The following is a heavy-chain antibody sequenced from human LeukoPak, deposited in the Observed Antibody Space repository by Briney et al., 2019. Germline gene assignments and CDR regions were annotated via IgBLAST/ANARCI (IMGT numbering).Heavy chain of an antibody. V-gene: IGHV1-24*01. D-gene: IGHD6-19*01. CDR1: GYTLTELS. J-gene: IGHJ4*02. Sequence: ASVKVSCKVSGYTLTELSMHWVRQAPGKGREWRGGFDPEDGETIYAQKFQGRVTMTEDTSTDTAYMELSSLRSEDTAVCYCATDRRGAVAVSGFDYWGQGTLVTVSS. CDR3: ATDRRGAVAVSGFDY. CDR2: FDPEDGET.